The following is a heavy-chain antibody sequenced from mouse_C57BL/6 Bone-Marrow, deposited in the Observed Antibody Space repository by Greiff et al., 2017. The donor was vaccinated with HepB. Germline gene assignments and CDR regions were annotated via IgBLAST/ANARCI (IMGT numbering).Heavy chain of an antibody. J-gene: IGHJ2*01. V-gene: IGHV2-5*01. D-gene: IGHD1-1*01. Sequence: QVQLKESGPGLVQPSQSLSITCTVSGFSLTSYGVHWVRQSPGKGLEWLGVIWRGGSTDYNAAFMSRLSITKDNSKSQVFFKMNSLQADDTAIYYCALHYYGSSSYFDYWGQGTTLTVSS. CDR2: IWRGGST. CDR1: GFSLTSYG. CDR3: ALHYYGSSSYFDY.